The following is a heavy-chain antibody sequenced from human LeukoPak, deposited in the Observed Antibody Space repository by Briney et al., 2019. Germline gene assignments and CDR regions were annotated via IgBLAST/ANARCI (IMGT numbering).Heavy chain of an antibody. CDR1: GYTFTTYG. V-gene: IGHV1-18*01. Sequence: ASVKVSCKASGYTFTTYGISWVRQAPGQGLEWMRWISTYNGNTNYARKLQGRVTMTTDTSTSTVYMELSSLRSEDTAVYYCARFAVHRRLAVAGQFGLDYWGQGTLVTVSS. J-gene: IGHJ4*02. D-gene: IGHD6-19*01. CDR3: ARFAVHRRLAVAGQFGLDY. CDR2: ISTYNGNT.